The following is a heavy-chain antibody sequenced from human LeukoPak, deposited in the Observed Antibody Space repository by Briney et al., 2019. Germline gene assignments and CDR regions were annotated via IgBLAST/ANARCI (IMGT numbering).Heavy chain of an antibody. J-gene: IGHJ6*02. CDR1: GGSVSSGNYY. CDR2: IHYSGST. CDR3: ARDYSNYYDSSAYYPYYYYGMDV. V-gene: IGHV4-61*01. D-gene: IGHD3-22*01. Sequence: PSETLSLTCTVSGGSVSSGNYYWSWIRQPPGKGLEWIGYIHYSGSTNYNPSLKSRVTISVDTSKNQFSLKLSSVTAADTAVYYCARDYSNYYDSSAYYPYYYYGMDVWGQGTTVTVSS.